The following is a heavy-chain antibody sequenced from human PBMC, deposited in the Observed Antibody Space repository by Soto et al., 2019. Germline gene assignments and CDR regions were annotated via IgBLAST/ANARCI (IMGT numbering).Heavy chain of an antibody. CDR3: AKGGIGRAPGLEF. V-gene: IGHV3-23*01. CDR1: GFTFSSYA. CDR2: ISDGADGP. Sequence: EVHLLESGGGLVQPGGSLRLSCAASGFTFSSYAMTWVRQAQGKGLEWISSISDGADGPYYADSVKGRFTISRDNSNNIRSLQMNSLRGDDTAVYYWAKGGIGRAPGLEFWGQGTLVAVSS. D-gene: IGHD2-21*01. J-gene: IGHJ4*02.